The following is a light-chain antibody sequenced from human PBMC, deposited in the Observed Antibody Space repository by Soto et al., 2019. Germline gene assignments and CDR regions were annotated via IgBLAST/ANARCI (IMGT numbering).Light chain of an antibody. CDR1: SSNIGAPYD. CDR3: QSYDSSLSGVV. CDR2: GNS. J-gene: IGLJ2*01. V-gene: IGLV1-40*01. Sequence: QPVLTQPPSVSGAPGQRVTISCTGSSSNIGAPYDVHWYQQLPGTAPKLLIYGNSNRPSGVPDRFSGSKSGTSASLAITGLQAEDEADYYCQSYDSSLSGVVFGGGTQLTVL.